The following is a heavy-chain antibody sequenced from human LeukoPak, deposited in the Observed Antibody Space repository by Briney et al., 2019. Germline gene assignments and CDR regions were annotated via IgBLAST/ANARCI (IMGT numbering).Heavy chain of an antibody. V-gene: IGHV4-34*01. CDR3: ARGTSSSVDTAMVPPFDY. J-gene: IGHJ4*02. D-gene: IGHD5-18*01. CDR1: GGSISSYY. CDR2: INHSGST. Sequence: SETLSLTCTVSGGSISSYYWSWIRQPPGKGLEWIGEINHSGSTNYNPSLKSRVTISVDTSKNQFSLKLSSVTAADTAVYYCARGTSSSVDTAMVPPFDYWGQGTLVTVSS.